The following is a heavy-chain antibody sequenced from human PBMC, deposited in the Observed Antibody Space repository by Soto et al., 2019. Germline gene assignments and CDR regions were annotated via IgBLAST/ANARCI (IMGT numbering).Heavy chain of an antibody. CDR2: IYYSWST. J-gene: IGHJ4*02. CDR3: ARGRHPYYFDY. V-gene: IGHV4-61*01. Sequence: SETLSLTCTVSGGSVSSGSYYWSWIRQPPGKGLEWIGYIYYSWSTNYNTSLKSRVTIAVDKPKNQFSLKLSSGTAADTAVYYCARGRHPYYFDYWGQGTLVTVSS. CDR1: GGSVSSGSYY.